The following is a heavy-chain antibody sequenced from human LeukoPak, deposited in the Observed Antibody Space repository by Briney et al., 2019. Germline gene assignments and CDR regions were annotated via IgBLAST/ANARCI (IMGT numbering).Heavy chain of an antibody. CDR3: ARDGLRYCTNGVCYTRYYYYYMDV. CDR2: INWNGGST. V-gene: IGHV3-20*04. Sequence: GGSLRLSCAASGFTFDDYGMSRVRQVPGKGLEWVSGINWNGGSTGYADSVKGRFTISRDNAKNSLYLQMNSLRAEDTALYYCARDGLRYCTNGVCYTRYYYYYMDVWGKGTTVTVSS. CDR1: GFTFDDYG. J-gene: IGHJ6*03. D-gene: IGHD2-8*01.